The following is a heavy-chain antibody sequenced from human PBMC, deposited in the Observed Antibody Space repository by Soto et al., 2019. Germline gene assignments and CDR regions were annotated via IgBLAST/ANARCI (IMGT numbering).Heavy chain of an antibody. CDR2: IYHSGST. D-gene: IGHD1-26*01. Sequence: QVQLQESGPGLVKPSETLSLTCIVSGGSVSNDAYYWSWIRQPPGKGLEWIGYIYHSGSTYYNPSLNIRVTISAYTAANQFSLKVSYVTAADKAVYCCARLGIGWEFPFDYWGQGTMVNVSS. J-gene: IGHJ4*02. CDR3: ARLGIGWEFPFDY. V-gene: IGHV4-61*08. CDR1: GGSVSNDAYY.